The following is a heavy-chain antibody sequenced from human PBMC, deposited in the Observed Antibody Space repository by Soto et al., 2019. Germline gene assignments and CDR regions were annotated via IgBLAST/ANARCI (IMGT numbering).Heavy chain of an antibody. D-gene: IGHD3-9*01. CDR2: IYYSGST. CDR3: ARVGYYDILTGYYTFDY. Sequence: QVQLQESGPGLVKPSETLSLTCTVSGGSISSYYWSWIRQPPGKGLEWIGYIYYSGSTNYNPSLKSRVTISVDTSKNQFSLKLISVTAADTAVYYCARVGYYDILTGYYTFDYWGQGTLVTVSS. J-gene: IGHJ4*02. V-gene: IGHV4-59*01. CDR1: GGSISSYY.